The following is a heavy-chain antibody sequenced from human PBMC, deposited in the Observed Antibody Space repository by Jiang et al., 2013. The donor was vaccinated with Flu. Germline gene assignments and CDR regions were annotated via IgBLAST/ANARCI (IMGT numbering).Heavy chain of an antibody. D-gene: IGHD2-21*02. CDR1: GGSISSYY. V-gene: IGHV4-59*01. CDR3: ASAPDCGGDCYGGYYYYYGMDV. Sequence: GSGLVKPSETLSLTCTVSGGSISSYYWSWIRQPPGKGLEWIGYIYYSGSTNYNPSLKSRVTISVDTSKNQFSLKLSSVTAADTAVYYCASAPDCGGDCYGGYYYYYGMDVWGQGTTVTVSS. J-gene: IGHJ6*02. CDR2: IYYSGST.